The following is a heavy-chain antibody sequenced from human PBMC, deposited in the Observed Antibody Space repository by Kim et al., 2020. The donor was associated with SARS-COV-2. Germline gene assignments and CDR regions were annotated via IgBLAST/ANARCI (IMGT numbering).Heavy chain of an antibody. V-gene: IGHV3-20*04. CDR3: ARDLGEYSSSRRLVYAFDI. CDR2: INWNGGST. Sequence: GGSLRLSCAASGFTFDDYGMSWVRQAPGKGLEWVSGINWNGGSTGYADSVKGRFTISRDNAKNSLYLQMNSLRAEDTALYYCARDLGEYSSSRRLVYAFDIWGQGTMVTVSS. J-gene: IGHJ3*02. D-gene: IGHD6-6*01. CDR1: GFTFDDYG.